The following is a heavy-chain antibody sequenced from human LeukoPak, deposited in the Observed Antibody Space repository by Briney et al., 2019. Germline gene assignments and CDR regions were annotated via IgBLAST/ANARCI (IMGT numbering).Heavy chain of an antibody. D-gene: IGHD6-13*01. CDR3: AKGGIHRGYYYYYMDV. J-gene: IGHJ6*03. Sequence: ASVKVSCKASGYTFTSYYMHCVRQAPGQGLEWMGIINPNSGSTSYAQKFQGRVTMTRDMSTSTVYMELSSLRAEDTALYYCAKGGIHRGYYYYYMDVWGKGTTVTISS. V-gene: IGHV1-46*01. CDR2: INPNSGST. CDR1: GYTFTSYY.